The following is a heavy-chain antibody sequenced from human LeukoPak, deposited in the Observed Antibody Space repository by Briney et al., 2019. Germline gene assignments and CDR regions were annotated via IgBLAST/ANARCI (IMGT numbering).Heavy chain of an antibody. CDR2: IKQDGSEK. Sequence: GGSLRLSCAASGFTFSSYWMSWVRQAPGKGLEWVANIKQDGSEKYYVDSVKGRFTISRDNAKNSLYLQMNSLRAEDTAVYYCARGRSYNWNYGQGYYYMDVWGKGTTVTVSS. V-gene: IGHV3-7*01. CDR1: GFTFSSYW. J-gene: IGHJ6*03. D-gene: IGHD1-7*01. CDR3: ARGRSYNWNYGQGYYYMDV.